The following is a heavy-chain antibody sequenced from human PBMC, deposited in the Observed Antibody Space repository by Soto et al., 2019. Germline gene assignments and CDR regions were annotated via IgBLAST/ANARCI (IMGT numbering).Heavy chain of an antibody. V-gene: IGHV3-23*01. D-gene: IGHD6-6*01. CDR3: AKVIVLGASTIEF. J-gene: IGHJ4*02. CDR1: GFTFNHYG. CDR2: ISGSGGKT. Sequence: EQLLESGGGLVQPGGSLTLSCAASGFTFNHYGMAWVRQAPGKGLEWVSVISGSGGKTYYADSVKGRFTISRDNSKSTVYLQMNGLRVEDTALYSCAKVIVLGASTIEFWGPGTLVTVSS.